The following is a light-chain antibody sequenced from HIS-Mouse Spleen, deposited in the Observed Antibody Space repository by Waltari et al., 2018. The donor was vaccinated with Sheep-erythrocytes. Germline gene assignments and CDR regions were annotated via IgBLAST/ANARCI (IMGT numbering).Light chain of an antibody. V-gene: IGLV2-11*01. CDR1: SSDVGGYTY. Sequence: QSALTQPRSVSGSPGQSVTISCTGTSSDVGGYTYVSWYQPHPGKAPKLMIYDVSKRPSGVPDRFSGSKSGNTASLTISGLQAEDEADYYCCSYAGSYNHVFATETKVTVL. CDR3: CSYAGSYNHV. CDR2: DVS. J-gene: IGLJ1*01.